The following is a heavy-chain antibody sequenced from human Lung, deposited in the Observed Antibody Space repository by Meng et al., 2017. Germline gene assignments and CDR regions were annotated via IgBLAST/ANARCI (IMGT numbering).Heavy chain of an antibody. CDR1: VFTFRNAW. CDR2: IKSKTDGETA. J-gene: IGHJ4*01. V-gene: IGHV3-15*01. Sequence: VVSGGILVAPRGFPRLSVPGSVFTFRNAWMSLVRPAPGKGLEWVGRIKSKTDGETADYAAPVKGRFTISRDDSQNTLYLQMNSLKTEDTAVYYCQWLSTHPPDQWGQGTLVTVSS. CDR3: QWLSTHPPDQ. D-gene: IGHD3-22*01.